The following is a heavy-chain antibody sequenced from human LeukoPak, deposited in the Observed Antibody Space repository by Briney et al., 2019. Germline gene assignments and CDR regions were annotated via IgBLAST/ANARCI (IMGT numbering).Heavy chain of an antibody. CDR1: GFSLSTSRMC. D-gene: IGHD6-13*01. CDR2: IDWDDDK. CDR3: ARILLSAAGTSGDWFDP. V-gene: IGHV2-70*11. Sequence: SGPALVKPTQTLTLTCTFSGFSLSTSRMCVSWIRQPPGKALEWLARIDWDDDKYYSTSLKTRLTISKDTSKNQVVLTMTNMDPVDTATYYCARILLSAAGTSGDWFDPWGQGTLVTVSS. J-gene: IGHJ5*02.